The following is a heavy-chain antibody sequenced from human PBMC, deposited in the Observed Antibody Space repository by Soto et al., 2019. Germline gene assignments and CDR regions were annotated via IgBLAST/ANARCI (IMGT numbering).Heavy chain of an antibody. CDR2: MYSSGNT. J-gene: IGHJ3*02. Sequence: SETLSLTCTVSGDSLISSTDYWAWIRQPPGMGLEWIGSMYSSGNTFYNPSLKSRVTISVDTPKNQFSLKLTFVTVADTAVYYCAKNQGHYYGSGPHDGLDIWGQGTTVTVSS. V-gene: IGHV4-39*01. CDR3: AKNQGHYYGSGPHDGLDI. CDR1: GDSLISSTDY. D-gene: IGHD3-10*01.